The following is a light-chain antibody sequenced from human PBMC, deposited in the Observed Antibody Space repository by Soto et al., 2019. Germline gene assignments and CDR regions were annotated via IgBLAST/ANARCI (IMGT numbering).Light chain of an antibody. CDR1: SDDVGGFDY. Sequence: QSVLTQPASVSGSPGQSITISCTGTSDDVGGFDYVSWYQQHPGKAPKLMIYEVTNRPSGIPDRFSGSKSGNTASLTISGLQAEDEGDYYCTSYTTTNTVLLFGGGTKVTVL. V-gene: IGLV2-14*01. J-gene: IGLJ2*01. CDR3: TSYTTTNTVLL. CDR2: EVT.